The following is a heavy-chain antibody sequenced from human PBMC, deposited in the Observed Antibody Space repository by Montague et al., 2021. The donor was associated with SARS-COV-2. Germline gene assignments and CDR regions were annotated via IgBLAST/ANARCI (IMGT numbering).Heavy chain of an antibody. CDR3: ARIPRAGITFYCYCGMDD. V-gene: IGHV2-70*01. D-gene: IGHD3-10*01. J-gene: IGHJ6*02. CDR1: GFSLSTSGMC. Sequence: PALVTPTQTLTLTCTFSGFSLSTSGMCVSWIRQPPGKALEWLALIDWDDDKYYSTSLKTRLTISKDTSKNQVVLTMTNMGPVDTATYYCARIPRAGITFYCYCGMDDWGQGTTVTVSS. CDR2: IDWDDDK.